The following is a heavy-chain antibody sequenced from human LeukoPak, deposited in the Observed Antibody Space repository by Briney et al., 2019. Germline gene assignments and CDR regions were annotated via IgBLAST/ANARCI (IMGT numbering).Heavy chain of an antibody. CDR2: INPNSGGT. CDR3: ARVTKGSYNWFDP. J-gene: IGHJ5*02. Sequence: ASVKVSCKASGYTFTGYYMHWVRQAPGQGLEWMGWINPNSGGTNYAQKFQGRVTMTRDTSISTAYMELSRLRSDDTAVYYCARVTKGSYNWFDPWGQGTLVTVSS. V-gene: IGHV1-2*02. D-gene: IGHD4-11*01. CDR1: GYTFTGYY.